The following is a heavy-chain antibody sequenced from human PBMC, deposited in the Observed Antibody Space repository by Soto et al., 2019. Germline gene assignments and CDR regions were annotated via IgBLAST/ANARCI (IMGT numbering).Heavy chain of an antibody. J-gene: IGHJ6*03. Sequence: GGSLRLPCAASGFTFSSYSMNWVRQAPGKGLEWVSYISSSSSTIYYADSVKGRFTISRDNAKNSLYLQMNSLRAEDTAVYYCAREFVLPWYMDVWGKGTTVTVSS. CDR1: GFTFSSYS. CDR2: ISSSSSTI. V-gene: IGHV3-48*01. CDR3: AREFVLPWYMDV. D-gene: IGHD1-26*01.